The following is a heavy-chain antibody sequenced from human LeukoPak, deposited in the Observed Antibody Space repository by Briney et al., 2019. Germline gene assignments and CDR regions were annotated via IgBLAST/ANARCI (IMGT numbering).Heavy chain of an antibody. V-gene: IGHV3-30*18. CDR1: GFTFRNYG. CDR3: AKDRAPWFEETNDY. J-gene: IGHJ4*02. CDR2: MSYDGSNE. D-gene: IGHD3-10*01. Sequence: PGESLRLSCAASGFTFRNYGMHWVRQAPGKGLEWVAVMSYDGSNEYYADSVKGRFTISRDNSKNTLYLQMNSLRAEDTAVYYCAKDRAPWFEETNDYWGQGTLVTVSS.